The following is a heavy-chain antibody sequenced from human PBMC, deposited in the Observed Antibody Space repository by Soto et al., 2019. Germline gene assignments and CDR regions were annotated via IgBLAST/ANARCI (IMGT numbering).Heavy chain of an antibody. Sequence: PSETLSLTCTVSGGSISSRSNYWGWIRQPPGKGLEWIGNINYIGSTNYNPSLRSRVTISVDTSKNQFSLKLSSVTAADTAVYYCAADTYYYGSGSYLFGYYYYGMDVWGQGTTVTVSS. CDR2: INYIGST. D-gene: IGHD3-10*01. J-gene: IGHJ6*02. CDR1: GGSISSRSNY. CDR3: AADTYYYGSGSYLFGYYYYGMDV. V-gene: IGHV4-39*07.